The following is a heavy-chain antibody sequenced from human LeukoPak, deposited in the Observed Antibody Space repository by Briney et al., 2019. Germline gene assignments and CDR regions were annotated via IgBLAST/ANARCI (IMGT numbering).Heavy chain of an antibody. V-gene: IGHV3-7*01. D-gene: IGHD3-10*01. J-gene: IGHJ4*02. CDR1: GFTFRSYW. CDR3: ARSGLLNC. CDR2: IKQDGSEK. Sequence: GGSLRLSCAASGFTFRSYWMSWVRQAPGKGLEWVANIKQDGSEKYYVDSVKGRFTISRDNAKNSLYLQMNSLRAEDTAMYYCARSGLLNCWGQGTLVTVSS.